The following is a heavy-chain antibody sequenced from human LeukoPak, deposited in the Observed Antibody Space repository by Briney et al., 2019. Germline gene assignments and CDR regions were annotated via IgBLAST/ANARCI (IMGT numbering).Heavy chain of an antibody. CDR2: FDPEDGET. D-gene: IGHD6-13*01. CDR3: ARDLAGGAFDI. J-gene: IGHJ3*02. Sequence: ASVKVSCKVSGYTLTELSMHWVRQAPGKGLEWMGGFDPEDGETIYAQKFQGRVTITADESTSTAYMELSSLRSEDTAVYYCARDLAGGAFDIWGQGTMVTVSS. V-gene: IGHV1-24*01. CDR1: GYTLTELS.